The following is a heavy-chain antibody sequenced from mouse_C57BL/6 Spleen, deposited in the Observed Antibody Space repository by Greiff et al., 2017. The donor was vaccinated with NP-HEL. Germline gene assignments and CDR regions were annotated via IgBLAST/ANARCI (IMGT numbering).Heavy chain of an antibody. CDR3: ARYYGSSLHFDY. Sequence: VQLKESGAELVRPGTSVKMSCKASGNTFTNYWIGWAKQRPGHGLEWIGDIYPGGGYTNYNEKFKGKATLTADKSSSTAYMQFSSLTSEDSAIYYCARYYGSSLHFDYWGQGTTLTVSS. J-gene: IGHJ2*01. CDR1: GNTFTNYW. V-gene: IGHV1-63*01. D-gene: IGHD1-1*01. CDR2: IYPGGGYT.